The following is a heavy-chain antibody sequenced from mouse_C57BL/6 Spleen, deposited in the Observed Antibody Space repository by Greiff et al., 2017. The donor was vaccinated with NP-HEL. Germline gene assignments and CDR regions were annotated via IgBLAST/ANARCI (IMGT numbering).Heavy chain of an antibody. CDR3: AIGGSSGYVDY. CDR1: GYTFTSYW. CDR2: IHPSDSAT. V-gene: IGHV1-74*01. D-gene: IGHD3-2*02. J-gene: IGHJ2*01. Sequence: QVQLQQPGAELVKPGASVKVSCKASGYTFTSYWMHWVKQRPGQGLEWIGRIHPSDSATNYNQKFKGKATLTVDKSSSTAYMQLSSLTSEDSAVYYCAIGGSSGYVDYWGQGTTLTVSS.